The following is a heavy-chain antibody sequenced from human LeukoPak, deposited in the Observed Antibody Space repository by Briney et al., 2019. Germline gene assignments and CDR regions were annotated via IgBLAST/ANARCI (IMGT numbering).Heavy chain of an antibody. Sequence: SVKVSCMASVGTFSCYAISWVRPAPGQGLEWMGRIFPMLGIANYAQKFHGRVTITADKSTSTAYMELSSLRSEDTAVYYCARGYCSGGSCYALFSWGQGTLVTVSS. J-gene: IGHJ5*02. D-gene: IGHD2-15*01. CDR2: IFPMLGIA. V-gene: IGHV1-69*04. CDR1: VGTFSCYA. CDR3: ARGYCSGGSCYALFS.